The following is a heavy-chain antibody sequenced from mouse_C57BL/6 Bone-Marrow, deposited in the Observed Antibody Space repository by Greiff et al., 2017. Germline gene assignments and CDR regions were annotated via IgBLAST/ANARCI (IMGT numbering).Heavy chain of an antibody. CDR3: ARGPYWYFDV. CDR1: GYTFTSYW. Sequence: QVQLQQPGAELVKPGASVKLSCKASGYTFTSYWMQWVKQRPGQGLEWIGEIDPSASYTNYNQKFKGKATLTVDTSSSTAYMQLSSLTSEDSAVYYCARGPYWYFDVWGTGTTVTVSS. CDR2: IDPSASYT. V-gene: IGHV1-50*01. J-gene: IGHJ1*03.